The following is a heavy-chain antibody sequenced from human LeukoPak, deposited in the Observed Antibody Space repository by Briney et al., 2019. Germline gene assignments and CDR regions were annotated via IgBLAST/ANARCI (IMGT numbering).Heavy chain of an antibody. J-gene: IGHJ4*02. CDR2: INPNSGGT. V-gene: IGHV1-2*02. Sequence: ASVKVSCKASGYTFTGYYMHWVRQAPGQGLEWMGWINPNSGGTNYAQKFQGRVTMTRDTSISTAYMELSRLRSDDTAVYYCARGGDIVVVPAEGDYWGQGTLVTVSS. CDR3: ARGGDIVVVPAEGDY. CDR1: GYTFTGYY. D-gene: IGHD2-2*01.